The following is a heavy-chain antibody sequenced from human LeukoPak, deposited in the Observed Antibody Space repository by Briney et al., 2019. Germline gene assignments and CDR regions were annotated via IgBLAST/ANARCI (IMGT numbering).Heavy chain of an antibody. V-gene: IGHV1-2*02. CDR1: GYTFAGYY. CDR2: INPHTGGT. Sequence: ASVKVSCKASGYTFAGYYMHWVRQAPGQGLEWMGWINPHTGGTNYAQKFQGRVTMTRDASISTAYMELSRLRSDDTAVYYCARPYCGGGSCHDYFDYWGQGTLVTVSS. CDR3: ARPYCGGGSCHDYFDY. J-gene: IGHJ4*02. D-gene: IGHD2-15*01.